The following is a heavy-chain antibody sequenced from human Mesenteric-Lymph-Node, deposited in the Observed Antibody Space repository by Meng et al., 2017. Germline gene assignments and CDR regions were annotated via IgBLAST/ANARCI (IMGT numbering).Heavy chain of an antibody. V-gene: IGHV1-2*06. CDR1: GYTFPGYY. CDR3: VRANLGSADY. J-gene: IGHJ4*02. CDR2: ITPSSGGP. D-gene: IGHD7-27*01. Sequence: QVSVVQSGAGVKKPGTSVKVPCKASGYTFPGYYMHWLRQAPGQGLEWVGRITPSSGGPTYAQKFQGRVTMTRDTSISTAYMELSSLRSDDAAIYYCVRANLGSADYWGQGTLVTVSS.